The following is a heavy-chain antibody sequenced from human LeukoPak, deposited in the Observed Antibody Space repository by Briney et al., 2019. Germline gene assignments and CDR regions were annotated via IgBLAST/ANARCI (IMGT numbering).Heavy chain of an antibody. J-gene: IGHJ3*02. CDR3: AREVPLYSETAFDI. CDR1: GASIRTYF. D-gene: IGHD2-21*01. V-gene: IGHV4-4*08. Sequence: KSSETLSLTCTVSGASIRTYFWSWIRQSPGRGLEWIGNIYASGTTNYNPSLESRVTISLDTSKNQVSLRLTSVSAADTALYYCAREVPLYSETAFDIWGQGTLVTVSS. CDR2: IYASGTT.